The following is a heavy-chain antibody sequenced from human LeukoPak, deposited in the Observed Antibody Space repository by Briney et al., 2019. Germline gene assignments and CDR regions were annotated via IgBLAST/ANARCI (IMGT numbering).Heavy chain of an antibody. CDR1: GFTFSTYS. CDR3: ARCASGTTNRYGAFDV. V-gene: IGHV3-48*01. CDR2: ISGSSSSTI. J-gene: IGHJ3*01. D-gene: IGHD2/OR15-2a*01. Sequence: GGPLRLSCAASGFTFSTYSMNWVRQAPGRGLEWVSYISGSSSSTIYYADSVKGRFTISRDNAKNSLYLQMDSLSAEDTAVYYCARCASGTTNRYGAFDVWGQGTTVTVSS.